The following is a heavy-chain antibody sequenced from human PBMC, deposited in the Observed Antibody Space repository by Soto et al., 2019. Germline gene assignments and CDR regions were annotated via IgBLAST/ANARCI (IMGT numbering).Heavy chain of an antibody. CDR1: GFTFSDYY. Sequence: QVQLVESGGGLVKPGGSLRLSCAASGFTFSDYYMSWIRQVPGKGLEWVSYISNGGDAVHYADSVKGRFTISRDNADKSLYLQMNSLKVEDTAVYYCAKENWYLDLWGRGTLVTVSS. CDR3: AKENWYLDL. CDR2: ISNGGDAV. V-gene: IGHV3-11*01. J-gene: IGHJ2*01.